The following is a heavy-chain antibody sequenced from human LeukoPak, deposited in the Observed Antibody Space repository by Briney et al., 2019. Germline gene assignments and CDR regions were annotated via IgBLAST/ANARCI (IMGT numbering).Heavy chain of an antibody. J-gene: IGHJ4*02. V-gene: IGHV4-34*01. CDR2: INHSGST. Sequence: SETLSLTCAVYGGSFSGYYWSWIRQPPGKGLEWIGEINHSGSTNYNPSLKSRVTISVDTSKNQFSLKLSSVTAADTAVYYCARDRSMATRLWTPTDYWGQGTLVTVSS. D-gene: IGHD6-6*01. CDR3: ARDRSMATRLWTPTDY. CDR1: GGSFSGYY.